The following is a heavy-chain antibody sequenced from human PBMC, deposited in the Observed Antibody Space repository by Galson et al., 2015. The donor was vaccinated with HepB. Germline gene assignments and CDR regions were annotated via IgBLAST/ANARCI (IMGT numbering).Heavy chain of an antibody. CDR3: ANVMRSGGPDY. J-gene: IGHJ4*02. CDR2: ISSNGGST. CDR1: GFTFSSYA. Sequence: SLRLSCAASGFTFSSYAMHWVRQAPGKGLEYVSAISSNGGSTYYADSVKGKFTISRDNSKNTLYLQMSSLRAEDTAVYYCANVMRSGGPDYWGQGTLVTVSS. V-gene: IGHV3-64D*06. D-gene: IGHD2-21*01.